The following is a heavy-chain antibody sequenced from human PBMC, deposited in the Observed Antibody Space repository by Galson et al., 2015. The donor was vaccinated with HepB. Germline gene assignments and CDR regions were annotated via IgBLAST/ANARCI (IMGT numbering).Heavy chain of an antibody. Sequence: SVKVSCKASGYSFVHYGVSWVRQAPGQGLEWMGWISTYNGNTNYAQKVQDRFTLTTDTSTSTGNMQLRSLRSDDTAVYYCARSKEYNPSVGVVPFDAFDIWGQGTMVTVSS. CDR2: ISTYNGNT. D-gene: IGHD3-3*01. CDR3: ARSKEYNPSVGVVPFDAFDI. J-gene: IGHJ3*02. V-gene: IGHV1-18*01. CDR1: GYSFVHYG.